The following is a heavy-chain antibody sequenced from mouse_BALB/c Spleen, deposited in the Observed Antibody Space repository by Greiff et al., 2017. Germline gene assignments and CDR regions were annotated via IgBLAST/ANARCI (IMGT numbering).Heavy chain of an antibody. CDR1: GYTFTSYW. Sequence: VQLQQPGAELVKPGASVKLSCKASGYTFTSYWMHWVKQRPGQGLEWIGEIDPSDSYTNYNQKFKGKATLTVDKSSSTAYMQLSSLTSEDSAVYYCAKKRYYGSSVYWYFDVWGAGTTVTVSS. CDR3: AKKRYYGSSVYWYFDV. J-gene: IGHJ1*01. V-gene: IGHV1-69*02. D-gene: IGHD1-1*01. CDR2: IDPSDSYT.